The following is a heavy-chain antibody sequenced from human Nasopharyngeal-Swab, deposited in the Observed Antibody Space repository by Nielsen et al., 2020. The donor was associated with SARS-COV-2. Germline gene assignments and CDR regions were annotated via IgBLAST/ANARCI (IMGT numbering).Heavy chain of an antibody. D-gene: IGHD3-10*01. J-gene: IGHJ5*02. CDR1: GGTFSSYA. CDR2: IIPIFGTA. Sequence: SVKVSCKASGGTFSSYAISWVRQAPGQGLEWMGGIIPIFGTANYAQKFQGRVTITADESTSTAHMELSSLRSEDTAVYYCASVRGVRAGWFDPWGQGTLVTVSS. V-gene: IGHV1-69*13. CDR3: ASVRGVRAGWFDP.